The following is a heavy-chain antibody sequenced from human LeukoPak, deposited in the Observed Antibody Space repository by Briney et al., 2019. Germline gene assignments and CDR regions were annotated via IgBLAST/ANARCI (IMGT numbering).Heavy chain of an antibody. CDR3: ARQRGSGWYDY. J-gene: IGHJ4*02. CDR1: GFTFSDYY. Sequence: GGALRLSCAASGFTFSDYYMSWIRQAPGRGLEWVSYISSSGSTIYYADSVKGRFTISRDNAKNSLYLQMNSLRAEDTAVYYCARQRGSGWYDYWGQGTLVTVSS. CDR2: ISSSGSTI. V-gene: IGHV3-11*01. D-gene: IGHD6-19*01.